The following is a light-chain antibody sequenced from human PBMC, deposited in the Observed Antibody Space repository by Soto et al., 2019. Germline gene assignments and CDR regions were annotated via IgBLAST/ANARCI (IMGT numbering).Light chain of an antibody. CDR3: CSYAGNTTFK. V-gene: IGLV2-23*02. Sequence: QSVLTQPASVSGSPGQSITISCAGTMRDIGAYNLVSWYQQHPGKAPRLIFYAVSKRPSGISDRFSGSKSGSTASLTISGLQPEDEADYHCCSYAGNTTFKFGGGTKLTVL. J-gene: IGLJ2*01. CDR2: AVS. CDR1: MRDIGAYNL.